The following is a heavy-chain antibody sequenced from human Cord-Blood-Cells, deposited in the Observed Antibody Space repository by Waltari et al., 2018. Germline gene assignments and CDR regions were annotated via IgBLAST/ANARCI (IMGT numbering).Heavy chain of an antibody. CDR1: GYTFTGYY. CDR3: ARDGNSLWFGELLYFFDY. CDR2: INPNSGGT. V-gene: IGHV1-2*02. D-gene: IGHD3-10*01. Sequence: QVQLVQSGAEVKKPGASVKVSCTASGYTFTGYYLHWVRQAPGQGLEWMGWINPNSGGTNYAKKFQGRVTMTRDTSISTAYMELSRLRSDDTAVYYCARDGNSLWFGELLYFFDYWGQGTLVTVSS. J-gene: IGHJ4*02.